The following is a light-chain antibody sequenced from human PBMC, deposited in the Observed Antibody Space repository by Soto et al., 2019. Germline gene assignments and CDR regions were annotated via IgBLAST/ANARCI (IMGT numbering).Light chain of an antibody. CDR3: CSFTTSSTYV. V-gene: IGLV2-14*01. CDR1: SSDVGGYNY. Sequence: QSVLTQPASVSGSPGQSITISCTGTSSDVGGYNYVSWYQQHPGKAPKLMIYDVSNRPSGVSNRFSGSKSGNTASQTISGLQAEDEADYYCCSFTTSSTYVFGTGTKVTVL. CDR2: DVS. J-gene: IGLJ1*01.